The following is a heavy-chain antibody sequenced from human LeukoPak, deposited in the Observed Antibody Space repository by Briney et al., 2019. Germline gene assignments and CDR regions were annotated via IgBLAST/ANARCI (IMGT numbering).Heavy chain of an antibody. V-gene: IGHV4-34*01. CDR2: INHSGST. D-gene: IGHD6-13*01. J-gene: IGHJ4*02. Sequence: SETLSLTCAVYGESFSGYYWSWIRQPPGKGLEWIGEINHSGSTNYNPSLKSRVTISVDTSKNQFSLKLSSVTAADTAVYYCARDLTRGSSWPSWWGQGTLVTVSS. CDR1: GESFSGYY. CDR3: ARDLTRGSSWPSW.